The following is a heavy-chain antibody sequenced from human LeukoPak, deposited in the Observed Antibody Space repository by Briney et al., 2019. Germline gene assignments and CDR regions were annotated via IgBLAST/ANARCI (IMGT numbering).Heavy chain of an antibody. J-gene: IGHJ4*02. CDR2: INHSGST. CDR3: SRGAVGATRGSLDY. Sequence: PSETLSLTCAVYGGSFSGYYWSWIRQPPGKGLEWIGEINHSGSTNYNPSLKSRVTISVDTSKNQFSLKLTSETAADTAVYHCSRGAVGATRGSLDYWGQGTLVTVSS. CDR1: GGSFSGYY. D-gene: IGHD1-26*01. V-gene: IGHV4-34*01.